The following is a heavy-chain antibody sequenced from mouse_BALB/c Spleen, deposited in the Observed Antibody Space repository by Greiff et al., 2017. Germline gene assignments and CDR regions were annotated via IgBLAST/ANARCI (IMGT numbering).Heavy chain of an antibody. CDR2: INPYNDGT. D-gene: IGHD2-3*01. Sequence: QLQQSGPELVKPGASVKMSCKASGYTFTSYVMHWVKQKPGQGLEWIGYINPYNDGTKYNEKFKGKATLTSDKSSSTAYMQLSSLTSDDSAVYFCARWLLRNAMDYWGQGTSVTVSS. CDR3: ARWLLRNAMDY. CDR1: GYTFTSYV. V-gene: IGHV1-14*01. J-gene: IGHJ4*01.